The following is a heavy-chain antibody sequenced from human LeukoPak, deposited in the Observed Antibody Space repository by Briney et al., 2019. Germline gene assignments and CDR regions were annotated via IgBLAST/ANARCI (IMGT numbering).Heavy chain of an antibody. Sequence: GGSLTLSCAVSGITLSNYGMSWVRQAPGKGLEWVAGMSGSGGSTIYADSVKGRFTISRDNPKNTLYLQMNRLRAEDTAFYFCAKRGVVIRVFLVGFHKEAFYFESWGQGALVTVSS. D-gene: IGHD3/OR15-3a*01. CDR3: AKRGVVIRVFLVGFHKEAFYFES. CDR1: GITLSNYG. J-gene: IGHJ4*02. V-gene: IGHV3-23*01. CDR2: MSGSGGST.